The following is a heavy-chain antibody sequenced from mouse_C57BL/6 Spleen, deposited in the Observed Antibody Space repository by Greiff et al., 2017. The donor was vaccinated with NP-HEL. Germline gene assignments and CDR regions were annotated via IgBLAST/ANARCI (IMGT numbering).Heavy chain of an antibody. D-gene: IGHD2-4*01. CDR3: ARTYDYEGYWYIDV. Sequence: EVKVVESGGDLVKPGGSLKLSCAASGFTFSSYGMSWVRQTPDKRLEWVATISSGGSYTYYPDSVKGRFTFSRDNAKNTLYLQMSSLKSEDSAMYCSARTYDYEGYWYIDVWGTGTTVTVSS. CDR2: ISSGGSYT. J-gene: IGHJ1*03. V-gene: IGHV5-6*01. CDR1: GFTFSSYG.